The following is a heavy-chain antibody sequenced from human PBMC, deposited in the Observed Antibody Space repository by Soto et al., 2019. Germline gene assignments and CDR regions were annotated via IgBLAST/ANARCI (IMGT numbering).Heavy chain of an antibody. J-gene: IGHJ4*01. V-gene: IGHV1-24*01. Sequence: SVKASSKVSGSTLCELSIHRVRQAPGEGLEWMGGFDLENGETIYAQRFQGRVTMTEESSADTPYMELSSLRSEDTPVYYCAIAVRRSNHFGQWGHGTMVTVPS. CDR1: GSTLCELS. CDR2: FDLENGET. D-gene: IGHD3-10*01. CDR3: AIAVRRSNHFGQ.